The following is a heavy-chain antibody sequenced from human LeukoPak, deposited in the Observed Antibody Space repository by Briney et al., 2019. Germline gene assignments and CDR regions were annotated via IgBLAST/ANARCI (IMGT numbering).Heavy chain of an antibody. Sequence: SETLSLTCTVSGGSISSSSYCWGGIRQPPGKGLEWIVSICYSGSTFYNPSLKSQITLSVNTTKNQFSLKLSSVTAADTAVYYCARTHNYIPADSFDLWGQGTLVTVSS. CDR1: GGSISSSSYC. D-gene: IGHD5-24*01. J-gene: IGHJ5*02. CDR2: ICYSGST. V-gene: IGHV4-39*01. CDR3: ARTHNYIPADSFDL.